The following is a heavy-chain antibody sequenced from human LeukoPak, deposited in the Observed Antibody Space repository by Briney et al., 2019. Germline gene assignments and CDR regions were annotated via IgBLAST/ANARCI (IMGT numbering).Heavy chain of an antibody. V-gene: IGHV3-7*01. CDR1: GFTFSSYW. CDR2: IKQDESEK. J-gene: IGHJ4*02. Sequence: PGGSLRLSCAASGFTFSSYWMSWVCQAPGKGLEWVANIKQDESEKYYVDSVKGRFTISRDNAKNSLYLQMNSLRAEDTAVYYCARDKIEGPTKLDYWGQGILVTVSS. D-gene: IGHD1-1*01. CDR3: ARDKIEGPTKLDY.